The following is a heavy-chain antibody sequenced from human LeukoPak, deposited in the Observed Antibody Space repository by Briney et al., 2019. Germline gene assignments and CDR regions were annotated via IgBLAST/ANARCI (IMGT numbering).Heavy chain of an antibody. CDR3: ARQRSSSLRSVWFDP. J-gene: IGHJ5*02. V-gene: IGHV4-39*01. CDR1: GGSISSSSYY. Sequence: SETLSLTCTVSGGSISSSSYYWGWIRQPPGKGLEWIGSIYYSGSTHYNPSLKSRVTISVDTSKNQFSLKLSSVTAADTAVYYCARQRSSSLRSVWFDPWGQGTLVTVSS. CDR2: IYYSGST. D-gene: IGHD6-13*01.